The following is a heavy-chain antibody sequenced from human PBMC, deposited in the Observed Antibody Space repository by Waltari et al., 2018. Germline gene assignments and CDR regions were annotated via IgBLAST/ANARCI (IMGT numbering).Heavy chain of an antibody. CDR3: AKSLLPGGIRTGDNWFDP. J-gene: IGHJ5*02. CDR1: GFTFDTYG. D-gene: IGHD1-20*01. Sequence: QVQLVESGGGVVQPGGSLSVSCAASGFTFDTYGMHWVRQAPGTSLEWVAFIRHDGRNQYYGDSVKGRFTISRDNSKNTLYLQMNSLRTEDTALYYCAKSLLPGGIRTGDNWFDPWGQGTLVSVSS. CDR2: IRHDGRNQ. V-gene: IGHV3-30*02.